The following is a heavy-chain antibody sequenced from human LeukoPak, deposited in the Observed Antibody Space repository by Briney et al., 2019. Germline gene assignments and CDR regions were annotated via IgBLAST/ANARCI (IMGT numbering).Heavy chain of an antibody. CDR3: AKGPTIPRLSKPLDYYYYYMDV. J-gene: IGHJ6*03. V-gene: IGHV3-30*18. Sequence: GGSLRLSCAASGFTFGSYGMHWVRQAPGKGLEWVAVISYDGSNKYYADSVKGRFTISRDNSKNTLYLQMNSLRAEDTAVYYCAKGPTIPRLSKPLDYYYYYMDVWGKGTTVTISS. CDR2: ISYDGSNK. D-gene: IGHD6-25*01. CDR1: GFTFGSYG.